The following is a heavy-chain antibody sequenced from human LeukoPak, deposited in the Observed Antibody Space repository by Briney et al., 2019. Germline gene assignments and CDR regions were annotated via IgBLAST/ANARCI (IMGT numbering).Heavy chain of an antibody. CDR1: GITFSGYS. CDR2: VTTSGNTI. V-gene: IGHV3-48*02. D-gene: IGHD1-26*01. J-gene: IGHJ4*02. Sequence: GGSLRLSCVVSGITFSGYSMIWVRQAPGKGLEWLSFVTTSGNTIIYAESVKDRFTISRDNANKSLYLQMNSLRDEDTAVYYCARVGGATAVTMYFEYWGQGTLVTVTS. CDR3: ARVGGATAVTMYFEY.